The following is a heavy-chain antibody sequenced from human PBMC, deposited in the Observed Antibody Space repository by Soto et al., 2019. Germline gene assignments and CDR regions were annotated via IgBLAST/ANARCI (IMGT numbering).Heavy chain of an antibody. D-gene: IGHD6-19*01. V-gene: IGHV3-11*05. CDR2: ISSSSSYT. Sequence: PGGSLRLSCAASGFTFSDYYMSWIRQAPGKGLEWVSYISSSSSYTNYADSVKGRFTISRDNAKNSLYLQMNSLRAEDTAVYYCARDMMWQWLVTTYYYGMDVWGQGTTVTVSS. CDR3: ARDMMWQWLVTTYYYGMDV. CDR1: GFTFSDYY. J-gene: IGHJ6*02.